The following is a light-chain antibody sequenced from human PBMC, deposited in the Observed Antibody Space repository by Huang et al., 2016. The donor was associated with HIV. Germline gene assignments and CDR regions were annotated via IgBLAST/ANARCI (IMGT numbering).Light chain of an antibody. CDR3: QQYAGSPWT. CDR1: QSISADY. CDR2: AAS. J-gene: IGKJ1*01. Sequence: EIVLTQSPGTLSLSPGERATLSCRASQSISADYLAWDQQKPGQAPRLLIYAASSTATGIPDRFSGSGSGTDFTLTSYRLEPEDFAVYFCQQYAGSPWTFGQGTKVEIK. V-gene: IGKV3-20*01.